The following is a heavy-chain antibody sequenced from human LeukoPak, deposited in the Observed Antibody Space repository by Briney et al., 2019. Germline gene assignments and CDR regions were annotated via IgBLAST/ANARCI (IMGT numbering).Heavy chain of an antibody. CDR2: ISAYNGNT. CDR3: AGTRPRYYYDSSGLNWFDP. Sequence: ASVKVSCKASGYTFTSYGISWVRQAPGQGLEWMGWISAYNGNTNYAQKLQGRVTMTTDTSTSTAYMELRSLRSDDTAVYYCAGTRPRYYYDSSGLNWFDPWGQGTLVTVSS. CDR1: GYTFTSYG. D-gene: IGHD3-22*01. V-gene: IGHV1-18*01. J-gene: IGHJ5*02.